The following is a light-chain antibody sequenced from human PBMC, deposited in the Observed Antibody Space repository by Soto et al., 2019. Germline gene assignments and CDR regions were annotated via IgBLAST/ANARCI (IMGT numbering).Light chain of an antibody. J-gene: IGLJ7*01. Sequence: QSVLTQPPSVSGAPGQRVTISCTGGSSNIGAGYDVHWYQQLPGTAPKLLIYGNNNRPSGVPDRFSGSKSGTSASLAITGLQGEYEADYYCQSYDSSLRGWMFGGGTQLTVL. CDR3: QSYDSSLRGWM. V-gene: IGLV1-40*01. CDR2: GNN. CDR1: SSNIGAGYD.